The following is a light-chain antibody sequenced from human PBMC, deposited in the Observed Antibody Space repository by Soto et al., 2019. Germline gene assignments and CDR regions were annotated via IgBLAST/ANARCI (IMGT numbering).Light chain of an antibody. Sequence: QSALTQPASVSGSPGQSIATSCTGTSSDVGGYNYVAWYQQYPGKAPKLMIFDVSNRPSGVSSRFSGSKSGNTASLTISGLQAEDEADYYCSSYTSSSTLIFGGGTKLTVL. V-gene: IGLV2-14*01. J-gene: IGLJ2*01. CDR3: SSYTSSSTLI. CDR1: SSDVGGYNY. CDR2: DVS.